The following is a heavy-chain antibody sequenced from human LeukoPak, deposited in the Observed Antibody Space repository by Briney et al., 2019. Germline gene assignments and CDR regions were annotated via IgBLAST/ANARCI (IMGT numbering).Heavy chain of an antibody. J-gene: IGHJ6*03. CDR3: AKLKINYYYYMDV. D-gene: IGHD3-16*01. Sequence: PGGSLRLSCAASGFTFSSYAIQFSSYGMHWVRQAPGQVLEWVAFIRSDGRNKYYADSVKGRFTISRDNTKNMLYLQMNSLRAEDTAVYYCAKLKINYYYYMDVWGKGTTVIVSS. CDR2: IRSDGRNK. CDR1: GFTFSSYAIQFSSYG. V-gene: IGHV3-30*02.